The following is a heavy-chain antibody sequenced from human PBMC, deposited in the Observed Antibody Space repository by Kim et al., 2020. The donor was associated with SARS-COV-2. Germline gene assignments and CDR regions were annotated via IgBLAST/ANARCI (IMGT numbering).Heavy chain of an antibody. V-gene: IGHV4-39*01. CDR2: IYYSGST. CDR3: ARHIAGCSGGSCYFYYYYGMDV. D-gene: IGHD2-15*01. Sequence: SETLSLTCTVSGGSISSSSYYWGWIRQPPGKGLEWIGSIYYSGSTYYNPSLKSRVTISVDTSKNQFSLKLSSVTAADTAVYYCARHIAGCSGGSCYFYYYYGMDVWGQGTTVTVSS. J-gene: IGHJ6*02. CDR1: GGSISSSSYY.